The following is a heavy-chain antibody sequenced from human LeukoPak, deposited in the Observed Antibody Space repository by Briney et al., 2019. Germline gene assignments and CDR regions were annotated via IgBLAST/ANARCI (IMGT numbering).Heavy chain of an antibody. CDR3: ARPRYSGSYTSDAFDI. CDR2: ISSSSSTI. V-gene: IGHV3-48*04. Sequence: GGSLRLSCAASGFTFSSYSMNWVRQAPGKGLEWVSYISSSSSTIYYADSVKGRFTISRDNAKNSLYLQMNSLRAEDTAVYYCARPRYSGSYTSDAFDIWGQGTMVTVSS. CDR1: GFTFSSYS. D-gene: IGHD1-26*01. J-gene: IGHJ3*02.